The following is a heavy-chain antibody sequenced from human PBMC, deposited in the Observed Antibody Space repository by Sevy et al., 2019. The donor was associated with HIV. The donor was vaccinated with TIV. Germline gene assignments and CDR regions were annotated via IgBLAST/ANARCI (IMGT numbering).Heavy chain of an antibody. D-gene: IGHD2-15*01. J-gene: IGHJ5*02. CDR2: IIPIFGTA. Sequence: ASVKVSCKASGGTFSSYAISWVRQAPGQGLEWMGGIIPIFGTANHAQKFQGRVTITADESTSTAYMELSSLRSEDTAVYYCAGHRGVVAAHRFDHWGQGTLVTVSS. CDR1: GGTFSSYA. CDR3: AGHRGVVAAHRFDH. V-gene: IGHV1-69*13.